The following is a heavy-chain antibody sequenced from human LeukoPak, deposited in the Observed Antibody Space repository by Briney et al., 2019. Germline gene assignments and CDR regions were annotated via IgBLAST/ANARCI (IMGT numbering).Heavy chain of an antibody. CDR2: IYYSGST. CDR3: ARSLYYYGSDSFDI. V-gene: IGHV4-59*01. Sequence: SETLSLTCTVSGDPISSYYWNWIRQPPGKGLEWIGYIYYSGSTNYNPSLKSRVTISVDTSKNQFSLKLSSVTAADTAVYYCARSLYYYGSDSFDIWGQGTMVTVSS. J-gene: IGHJ3*02. CDR1: GDPISSYY. D-gene: IGHD3-10*01.